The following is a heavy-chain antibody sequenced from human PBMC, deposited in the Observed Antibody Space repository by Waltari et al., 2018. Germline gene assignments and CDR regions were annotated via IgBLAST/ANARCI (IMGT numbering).Heavy chain of an antibody. CDR1: GFTVSSHY. CDR2: IYSGGST. J-gene: IGHJ6*02. V-gene: IGHV3-53*01. CDR3: ARAPPRGYYYGMDV. Sequence: EVQLVESGGGLIQPGGSLRLSCAASGFTVSSHYMSWVRQAPGKGLEWVSVIYSGGSTYYADSVKGRFTISRDNSKNTLYLQMNSLRAEDTAVYYCARAPPRGYYYGMDVWGQGTTVTVSS.